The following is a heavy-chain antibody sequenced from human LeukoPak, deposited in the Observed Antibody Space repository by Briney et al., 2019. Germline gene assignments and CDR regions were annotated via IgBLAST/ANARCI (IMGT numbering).Heavy chain of an antibody. D-gene: IGHD3-9*01. CDR1: GFTFSDYY. CDR2: ISGSGGST. V-gene: IGHV3-23*01. J-gene: IGHJ4*02. CDR3: AKARLRYFDWLLPEYYFDY. Sequence: GGSLRLSCAASGFTFSDYYMSWIRQAPGKGLEWVSAISGSGGSTYYADSVKGRFTISRDNSKNTLYLQMNSLRAEDTAVYYCAKARLRYFDWLLPEYYFDYWGQGTLVTVSS.